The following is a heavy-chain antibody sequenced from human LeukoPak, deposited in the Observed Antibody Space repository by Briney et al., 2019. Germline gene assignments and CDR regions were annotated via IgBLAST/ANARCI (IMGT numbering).Heavy chain of an antibody. CDR1: GDRFTSYW. Sequence: GDPLKISCKGFGDRFTSYWVAWVRQMPGKGLEWMGIIFPGDADTRYSTSIQGQVTISVARSITTASLQWSRLKPSDTAIYYCARRPLHSQNWLAPWGQGTLVTVSS. CDR2: IFPGDADT. J-gene: IGHJ5*02. V-gene: IGHV5-51*01. CDR3: ARRPLHSQNWLAP.